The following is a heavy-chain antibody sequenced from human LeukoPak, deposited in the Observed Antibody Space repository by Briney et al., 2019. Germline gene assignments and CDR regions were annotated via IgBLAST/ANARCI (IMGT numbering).Heavy chain of an antibody. CDR3: ARGDPDISFGVAGEAFDI. D-gene: IGHD3-3*01. J-gene: IGHJ3*02. CDR2: IYRGDGT. Sequence: PGGSLRLSCAASGFNFKNNYMSWVRQAPGKGLEWVSIIYRGDGTYYADSVKGRFTISRDNAKNSLYLQMNSLRAEDTAVYYCARGDPDISFGVAGEAFDIWGQGTMVTVSS. V-gene: IGHV3-53*01. CDR1: GFNFKNNY.